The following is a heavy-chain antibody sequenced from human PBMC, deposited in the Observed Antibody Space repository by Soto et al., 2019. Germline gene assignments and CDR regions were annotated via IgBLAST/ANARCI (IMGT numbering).Heavy chain of an antibody. J-gene: IGHJ3*02. CDR1: GYSFTSYW. D-gene: IGHD2-2*01. Sequence: GESLKISCKGSGYSFTSYWIGWVRQMPGKGLEWMGIIYPGDSDTRYSTYFQGQVSISADKSISTAYLQWSSLKASDTAMYYCVRRQRYCSITSCYATAFDILGQGTILTVSS. V-gene: IGHV5-51*01. CDR3: VRRQRYCSITSCYATAFDI. CDR2: IYPGDSDT.